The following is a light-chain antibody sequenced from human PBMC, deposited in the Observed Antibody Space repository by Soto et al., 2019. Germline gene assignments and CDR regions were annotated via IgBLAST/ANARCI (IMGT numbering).Light chain of an antibody. CDR2: HAS. V-gene: IGKV1-9*01. J-gene: IGKJ3*01. CDR3: QQFYSFPFT. CDR1: QGISNH. Sequence: DIQLTQSPSFLSASVGDRVTITCRAGQGISNHFAWYQQKPGEAPRLLIFHASTLQSGVPSRFSGSMSGTEFTLTISSLQPEDFATYYCQQFYSFPFTFGPGTKVDF.